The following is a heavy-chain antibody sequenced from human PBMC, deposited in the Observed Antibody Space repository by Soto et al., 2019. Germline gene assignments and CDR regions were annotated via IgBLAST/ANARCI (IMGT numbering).Heavy chain of an antibody. V-gene: IGHV4-34*01. J-gene: IGHJ3*02. CDR1: GGSFSGYY. CDR2: INHSGST. Sequence: TLSLTCAVYGGSFSGYYWSWIRQPPGKGLEWIGEINHSGSTNYNPSLKSRVTISVDTSKNQFSLKLSSVTAADTAVYYCARGAAEQTPPAEAARSAFDIWGQGTMVTVSS. CDR3: ARGAAEQTPPAEAARSAFDI. D-gene: IGHD6-13*01.